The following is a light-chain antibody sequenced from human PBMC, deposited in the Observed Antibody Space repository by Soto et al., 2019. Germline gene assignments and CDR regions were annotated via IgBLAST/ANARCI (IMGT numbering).Light chain of an antibody. J-gene: IGKJ4*01. CDR2: DAS. V-gene: IGKV1-33*01. CDR1: QDISNY. Sequence: DLQMTQSPSSLSASVGDRVTITCQVSQDISNYLNWYQEKPGKAPKLLIYDASNLETWVPSRFSGSGSGTDFTFTISRLQPEDIASYYCQQYDNPLLTFGGGTKVEIK. CDR3: QQYDNPLLT.